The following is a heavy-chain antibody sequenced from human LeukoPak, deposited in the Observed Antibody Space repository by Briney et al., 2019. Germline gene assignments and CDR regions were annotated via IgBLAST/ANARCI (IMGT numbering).Heavy chain of an antibody. J-gene: IGHJ4*02. CDR3: ARGGIAVGPFLDY. CDR2: INPNSGGT. Sequence: AASVTVSCKASGYTFTGYYMHWVRQAPGQGLEWMGWINPNSGGTNYAQKFQGSVTMTRDTSISTAYMELSRLRSDDTAVYYCARGGIAVGPFLDYWGQGTLVTVSS. D-gene: IGHD6-19*01. V-gene: IGHV1-2*02. CDR1: GYTFTGYY.